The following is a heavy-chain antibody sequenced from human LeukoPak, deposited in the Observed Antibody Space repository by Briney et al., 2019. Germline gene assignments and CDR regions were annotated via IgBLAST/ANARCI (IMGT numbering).Heavy chain of an antibody. J-gene: IGHJ4*02. CDR2: IYSGDSDT. CDR3: ARHTSSWYSGDFDY. CDR1: GYRFSSYW. Sequence: GESLKISCKGSGYRFSSYWIGWVRQMPGKGLEWMGIIYSGDSDTRYSPSFQGQVTISVDRSINTAYLQWSSLKASDTAMYYCARHTSSWYSGDFDYWGQGTLVTVSS. D-gene: IGHD6-13*01. V-gene: IGHV5-51*01.